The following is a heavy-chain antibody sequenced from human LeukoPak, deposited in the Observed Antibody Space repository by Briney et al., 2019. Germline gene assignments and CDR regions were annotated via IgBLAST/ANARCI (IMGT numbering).Heavy chain of an antibody. Sequence: PSQTLSLTCTVSVGSISSGDYYWSWIRQPPGKGLEWIGYIYYSGSTYYNPSLKSRVTISVDTSKNQFSLKLSSVTAADTAVYYCARDHYDFWSGYLRGAEGFDPWGQGTLVTVSS. CDR2: IYYSGST. D-gene: IGHD3-3*01. CDR3: ARDHYDFWSGYLRGAEGFDP. V-gene: IGHV4-30-4*08. J-gene: IGHJ5*02. CDR1: VGSISSGDYY.